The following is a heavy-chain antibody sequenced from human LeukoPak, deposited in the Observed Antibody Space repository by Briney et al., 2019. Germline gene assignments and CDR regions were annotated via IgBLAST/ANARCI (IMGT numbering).Heavy chain of an antibody. J-gene: IGHJ4*02. CDR2: IKYDGSET. CDR3: ARDSTLSNY. V-gene: IGHV3-7*04. D-gene: IGHD3-16*01. Sequence: PEGSLRLSCAASGLTFSSYWMTWVRQAPGKGLEWVATIKYDGSETYYVDSVRGRFSISRDNAKNSLYLQMNSLRAEDTAVHYCARDSTLSNYWGQGTLVTVSS. CDR1: GLTFSSYW.